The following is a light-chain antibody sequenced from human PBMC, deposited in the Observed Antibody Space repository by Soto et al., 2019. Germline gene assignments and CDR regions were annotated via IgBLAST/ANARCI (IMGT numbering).Light chain of an antibody. Sequence: AIQLTQSPSSLSASVGDRVTISCRASLDIRNVLAWYQHAPGKDPKCLIYGASILHSGVPSRFSGSGYGTDFTLTISSLLPEDFATYYCLQDFNXPITFGQGTRLXI. CDR3: LQDFNXPIT. CDR2: GAS. V-gene: IGKV1-6*01. J-gene: IGKJ5*01. CDR1: LDIRNV.